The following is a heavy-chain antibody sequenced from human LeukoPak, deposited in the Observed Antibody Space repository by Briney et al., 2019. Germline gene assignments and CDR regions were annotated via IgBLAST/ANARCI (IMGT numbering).Heavy chain of an antibody. CDR1: GFIFSTYA. D-gene: IGHD6-13*01. V-gene: IGHV3-23*01. J-gene: IGHJ4*02. CDR3: ARVIRAAPGRGYFDY. Sequence: GGSLRLSCATSGFIFSTYALSWVRQAPGKGLEWASSISGSGGSTYHADSVKGRFTISRDSSKNTLYLQMNSLRAEDTAIYYCARVIRAAPGRGYFDYWGQGTLVTVSS. CDR2: ISGSGGST.